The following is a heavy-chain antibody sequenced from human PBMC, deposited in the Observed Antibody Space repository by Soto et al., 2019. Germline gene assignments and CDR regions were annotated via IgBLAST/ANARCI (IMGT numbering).Heavy chain of an antibody. J-gene: IGHJ5*02. CDR3: ARVITMTDWWFDP. D-gene: IGHD3-22*01. Sequence: PSETLSLTCAVSGGSISSGGYSWSWIRQPPGKGLEWIGYIYHSGSTYYNPSLKSRVTISVDRSKNQFSLKLSSVTAADTAVYYCARVITMTDWWFDPWGQGTLVTVSS. V-gene: IGHV4-30-2*01. CDR1: GGSISSGGYS. CDR2: IYHSGST.